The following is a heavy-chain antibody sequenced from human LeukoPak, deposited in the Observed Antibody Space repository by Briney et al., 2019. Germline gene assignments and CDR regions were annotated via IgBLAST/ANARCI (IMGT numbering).Heavy chain of an antibody. D-gene: IGHD3-22*01. V-gene: IGHV3-64*01. CDR3: ARARRPYYYDSSGYYVLDY. J-gene: IGHJ4*02. Sequence: GGSLRLSCAASGFTFSSYAMHWVRQAPGKGLEYVSAISSNGGSTYYANSVKGRFTISRDNSKNTLYLQMGSLSAEDMAVYYCARARRPYYYDSSGYYVLDYWGQGTLVTVSS. CDR2: ISSNGGST. CDR1: GFTFSSYA.